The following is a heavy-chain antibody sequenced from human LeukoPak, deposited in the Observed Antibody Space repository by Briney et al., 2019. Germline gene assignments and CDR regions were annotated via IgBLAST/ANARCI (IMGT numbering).Heavy chain of an antibody. J-gene: IGHJ4*02. D-gene: IGHD2-15*01. V-gene: IGHV1-2*02. CDR2: INPNSGGT. CDR3: PRIRYVVVVAATPELRY. Sequence: ASVKVSCKASGYTFTGYYMHWVRQAPGQGLEWMGWINPNSGGTNYAQKFQGRVTMTRDTSISTAYMELSRLRSDDTAVYYCPRIRYVVVVAATPELRYWGQGNLVTVSS. CDR1: GYTFTGYY.